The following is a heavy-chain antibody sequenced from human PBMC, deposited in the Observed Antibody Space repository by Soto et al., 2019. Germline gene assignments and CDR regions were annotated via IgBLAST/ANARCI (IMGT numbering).Heavy chain of an antibody. V-gene: IGHV1-69*13. Sequence: SVKVSCKASGGTFSSYAISWVRQAPGQGLEWMGGIIPIFGTANYAQKLQGRVTITADESTSTAYMELSSLRSEDTAVYYCARTEYYYGSGSYTDYWGQGTLVTVSS. CDR3: ARTEYYYGSGSYTDY. CDR2: IIPIFGTA. CDR1: GGTFSSYA. D-gene: IGHD3-10*01. J-gene: IGHJ4*02.